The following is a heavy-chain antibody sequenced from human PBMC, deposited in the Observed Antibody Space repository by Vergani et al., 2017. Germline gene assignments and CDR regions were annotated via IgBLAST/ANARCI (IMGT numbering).Heavy chain of an antibody. D-gene: IGHD3-10*01. Sequence: QVQLVQSGAEVKKPGASVKVSRKASGYTFTGYYMHWVRQAPGQGLEWMGWINPNSGGINYAQKFQGRVTMTRDTSISTAYMERSRLRSDDTAVYYCARVSTMVRGVDYWGQGTLVTVSS. CDR1: GYTFTGYY. CDR2: INPNSGGI. V-gene: IGHV1-2*02. CDR3: ARVSTMVRGVDY. J-gene: IGHJ4*02.